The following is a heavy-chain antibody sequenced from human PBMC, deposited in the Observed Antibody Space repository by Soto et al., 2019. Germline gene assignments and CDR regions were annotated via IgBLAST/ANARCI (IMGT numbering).Heavy chain of an antibody. CDR2: IWYDGSNK. D-gene: IGHD6-19*01. CDR1: GFTFSSYG. Sequence: QVQLVESGGGVVQPGRSLRLSCAASGFTFSSYGMHWVRQAPGKGLEWVAVIWYDGSNKYYADSVKGRFTISRDNSKNTLYLQMNSLRAEDTSVYYCARGAVAGNSNKYYYGMDVWGQGNTVTVSS. CDR3: ARGAVAGNSNKYYYGMDV. V-gene: IGHV3-33*01. J-gene: IGHJ6*02.